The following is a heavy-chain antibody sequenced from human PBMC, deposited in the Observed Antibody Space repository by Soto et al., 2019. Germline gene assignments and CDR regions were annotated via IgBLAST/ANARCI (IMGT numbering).Heavy chain of an antibody. J-gene: IGHJ4*02. Sequence: LSLTCSVSGVSLNSGHYYWVWVRQSPGKGLAWIASVYYDESTYYNPSLKSRVTISIDKPRNQFSLTLKSVTAADTAVYYCGKVLIGATRHADVDSWGQGARVTVSS. CDR3: GKVLIGATRHADVDS. D-gene: IGHD2-15*01. V-gene: IGHV4-39*01. CDR1: GVSLNSGHYY. CDR2: VYYDEST.